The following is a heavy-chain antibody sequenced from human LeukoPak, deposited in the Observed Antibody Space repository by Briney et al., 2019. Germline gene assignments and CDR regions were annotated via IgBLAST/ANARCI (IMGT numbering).Heavy chain of an antibody. CDR2: IYTSGST. D-gene: IGHD3-10*01. J-gene: IGHJ3*02. CDR3: AKTYYYGSGSKPDDAFDI. CDR1: GGFISSGDYY. Sequence: SETLSLTCTVSGGFISSGDYYWTWIRQPAGKGLEWIGRIYTSGSTNYNPSLKSRVTMSVDTSKNQFSLKLSSVTAADTAVYYCAKTYYYGSGSKPDDAFDIWGQGTMVTVSS. V-gene: IGHV4-61*02.